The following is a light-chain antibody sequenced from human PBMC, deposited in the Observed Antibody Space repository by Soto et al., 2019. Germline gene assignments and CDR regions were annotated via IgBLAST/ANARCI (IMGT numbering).Light chain of an antibody. V-gene: IGKV3-20*01. CDR2: GAS. Sequence: EIVLTQSPGTLSLSPGERATLSCRASQTVSSSYLAWYQQKPGQAPRLLIYGASSRATSIPDRFSGSGSGKDFHLTISRLGPEDLAEYSYQRYGSEPALTFGGGSKVEIK. CDR1: QTVSSSY. J-gene: IGKJ4*01. CDR3: QRYGSEPALT.